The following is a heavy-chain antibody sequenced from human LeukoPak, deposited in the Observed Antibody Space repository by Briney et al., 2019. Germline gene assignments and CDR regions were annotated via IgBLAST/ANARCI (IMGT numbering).Heavy chain of an antibody. V-gene: IGHV4-59*01. CDR1: VGSISSYY. CDR2: IYYSGST. CDR3: AREGAYFDY. Sequence: SETLSLTCTVSVGSISSYYWSWIRQPPGKGLEWMGYIYYSGSTNYNPSLKSRVTISVDTSKNQFSLKLSSVTAADTAVYYCAREGAYFDYWGQGTLVTVSS. J-gene: IGHJ4*02.